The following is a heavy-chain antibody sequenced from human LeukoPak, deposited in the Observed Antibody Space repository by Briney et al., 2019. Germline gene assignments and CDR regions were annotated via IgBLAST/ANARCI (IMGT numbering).Heavy chain of an antibody. CDR1: GFTFSSYW. D-gene: IGHD3-16*02. V-gene: IGHV3-74*01. Sequence: GGSLRLSCAASGFTFSSYWMYWVRQAPGKGLVWVSRINSDGSSTSYADSVKGRFTISRDNAKNTLYLQMNSLRAEDTAVYYCASLYDYVWGSYRDYYMDVWGKGTTVTVSS. CDR3: ASLYDYVWGSYRDYYMDV. J-gene: IGHJ6*03. CDR2: INSDGSST.